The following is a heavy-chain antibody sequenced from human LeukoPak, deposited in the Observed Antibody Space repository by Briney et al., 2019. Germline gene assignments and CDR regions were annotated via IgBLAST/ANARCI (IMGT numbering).Heavy chain of an antibody. CDR1: GFSFSSYA. CDR2: MSSDGTNT. Sequence: GGSLRLSCAASGFSFSSYAMHWVRQAPGKGLEWVAVMSSDGTNTYYAASVKGRLTISRDNSKNTVYLQMNSLRAEDTAIYYCARTPMFYYYGMDVWGQGTTVTVSS. D-gene: IGHD2-15*01. CDR3: ARTPMFYYYGMDV. J-gene: IGHJ6*02. V-gene: IGHV3-30*14.